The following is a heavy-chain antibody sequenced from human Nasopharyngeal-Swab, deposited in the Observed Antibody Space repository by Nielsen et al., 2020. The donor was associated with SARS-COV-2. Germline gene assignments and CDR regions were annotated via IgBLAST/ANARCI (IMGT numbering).Heavy chain of an antibody. CDR2: IYRGGNT. D-gene: IGHD6-13*01. CDR3: ARRQASSWSLDY. V-gene: IGHV3-53*01. Sequence: GESLKISCAAPGFTVSDNYMSWVRQAPGKGLEWVSVIYRGGNTYYADSVKGRFTISRDNSRNTLYLQMNSLRGEDTAVYYCARRQASSWSLDYWGQGTLVTVSS. J-gene: IGHJ4*02. CDR1: GFTVSDNY.